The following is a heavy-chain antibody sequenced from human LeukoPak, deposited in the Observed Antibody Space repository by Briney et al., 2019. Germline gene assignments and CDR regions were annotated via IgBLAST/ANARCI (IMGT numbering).Heavy chain of an antibody. CDR2: IIPIFGTA. V-gene: IGHV1-69*13. J-gene: IGHJ3*02. CDR1: GYTFTSYG. Sequence: SVKVSCKASGYTFTSYGISWVRQAPGQGLEWMGGIIPIFGTANYAQKFQGRVTITADESTSTAYMELSSLRSEDTAVYYCARPGTTYYYDSSGYYYHPRSRLDAFDIWGQGTMVTVSS. D-gene: IGHD3-22*01. CDR3: ARPGTTYYYDSSGYYYHPRSRLDAFDI.